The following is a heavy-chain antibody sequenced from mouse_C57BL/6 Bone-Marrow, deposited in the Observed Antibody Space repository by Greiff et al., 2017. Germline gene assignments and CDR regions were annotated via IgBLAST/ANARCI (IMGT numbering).Heavy chain of an antibody. Sequence: QVQLQESGAELVRPGASVKMSCKASGYTFTSYNMHWVKQTPRQGLEWIGAIYPGNGDTSYNQKFKGKATLTVDKSSSTAYMQLSSLTSEDSAVYFCARSRYYGSSLAWFAYWGQGTLVTVSA. CDR3: ARSRYYGSSLAWFAY. D-gene: IGHD1-1*01. CDR1: GYTFTSYN. V-gene: IGHV1-12*01. CDR2: IYPGNGDT. J-gene: IGHJ3*01.